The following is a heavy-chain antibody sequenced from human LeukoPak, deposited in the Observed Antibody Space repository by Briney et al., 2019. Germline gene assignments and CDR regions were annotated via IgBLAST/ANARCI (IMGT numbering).Heavy chain of an antibody. CDR3: ARDKRDSSSFEFGFDY. CDR2: IWYDGSNK. Sequence: PRGSLRLSCAASGFTFSSYGMHWVRQAPGKGLEWVAVIWYDGSNKYYADSVKGRFTISRDNSKNTLYLQMNSLRAEDTAVYYCARDKRDSSSFEFGFDYWGQGTLVTVSS. D-gene: IGHD6-13*01. CDR1: GFTFSSYG. V-gene: IGHV3-33*01. J-gene: IGHJ4*02.